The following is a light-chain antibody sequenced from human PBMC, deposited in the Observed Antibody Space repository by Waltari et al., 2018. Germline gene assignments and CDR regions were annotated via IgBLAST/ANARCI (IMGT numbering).Light chain of an antibody. CDR2: GAS. CDR1: QSVRSN. V-gene: IGKV3-15*01. CDR3: QQYDNWPPVFT. Sequence: EIVMTQSPATLSVSPGERSTLSCRASQSVRSNLAWYQQKPGQAPRLLIYGASNRATGVPARFSGSGSGTDFTLTISSLQSEDFAIYYCQQYDNWPPVFTFGAGTRVDIK. J-gene: IGKJ3*01.